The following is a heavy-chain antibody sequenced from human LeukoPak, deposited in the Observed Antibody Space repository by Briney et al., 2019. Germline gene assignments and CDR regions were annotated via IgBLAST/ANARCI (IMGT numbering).Heavy chain of an antibody. CDR2: IFPIFGTA. V-gene: IGHV1-69*06. CDR3: ARVVPNCGGDCYYFDY. CDR1: GRTFSSYA. J-gene: IGHJ4*02. Sequence: ASVKVSCKASGRTFSSYAISWVRQAPGQGLEWMGGIFPIFGTANYAQKFQGRVTITADKSTSTAYMELSSLRSEDTAVYYCARVVPNCGGDCYYFDYWGQGTLVTVSS. D-gene: IGHD2-21*02.